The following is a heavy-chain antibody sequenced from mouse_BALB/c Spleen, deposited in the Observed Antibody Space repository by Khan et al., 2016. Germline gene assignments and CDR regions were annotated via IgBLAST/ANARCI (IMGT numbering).Heavy chain of an antibody. V-gene: IGHV2-9*02. CDR3: ARDDQDFDAWFAS. Sequence: VQLQESGPGLVAPSQSLSITCTVSGFSLTNSGVHWVRQPPRKGLDWLGVIWAGGSTDYNSARMSRLSNTRDTTQNQVFLKMNSLQTDDSAMYYCARDDQDFDAWFASWGQGTLVTVSA. CDR1: GFSLTNSG. J-gene: IGHJ3*01. CDR2: IWAGGST.